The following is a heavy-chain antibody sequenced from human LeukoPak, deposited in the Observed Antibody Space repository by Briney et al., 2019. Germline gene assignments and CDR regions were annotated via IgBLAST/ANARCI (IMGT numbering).Heavy chain of an antibody. CDR3: ARGPYCSGGTCFSLGEFDP. CDR1: GFTFSGYA. D-gene: IGHD2-15*01. CDR2: ISYSGGSI. J-gene: IGHJ5*02. Sequence: PGGSLRLSCAASGFTFSGYAMSWVRQAPGKGLEWVSGISYSGGSIYYADSVKGRFTISRDNSRNTFYLQMNSLRVEDTAVYYCARGPYCSGGTCFSLGEFDPWGQGTLVTVSS. V-gene: IGHV3-23*01.